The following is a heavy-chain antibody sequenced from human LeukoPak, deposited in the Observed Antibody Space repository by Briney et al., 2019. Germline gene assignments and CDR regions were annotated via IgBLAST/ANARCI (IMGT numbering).Heavy chain of an antibody. CDR3: ATWGYYYDSSAPVDY. CDR2: FDPEDGET. J-gene: IGHJ4*02. CDR1: GYTLTELS. D-gene: IGHD3-22*01. Sequence: ASVKVSCKVSGYTLTELSMHRVRQAPGKGLEWMGGFDPEDGETIYAQKFQGRVTMTEDTSTDTAYMELSSLRSEDTAVYYCATWGYYYDSSAPVDYWGQGTLVTVSS. V-gene: IGHV1-24*01.